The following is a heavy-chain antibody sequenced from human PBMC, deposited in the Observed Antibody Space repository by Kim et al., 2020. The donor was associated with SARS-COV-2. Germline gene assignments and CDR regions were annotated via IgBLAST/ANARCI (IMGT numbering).Heavy chain of an antibody. CDR2: IYSGGST. CDR3: AREVRGVIGYYYGMDV. D-gene: IGHD3-10*01. J-gene: IGHJ6*02. Sequence: GGSLRLSCAASGFTVSSNYMSWVRQAPGKGLEWVSVIYSGGSTYYADAVKGRFTISRDNSKNTLYLQMNSLRAEDTAVYYCAREVRGVIGYYYGMDVWGQGTPVTVSS. CDR1: GFTVSSNY. V-gene: IGHV3-53*01.